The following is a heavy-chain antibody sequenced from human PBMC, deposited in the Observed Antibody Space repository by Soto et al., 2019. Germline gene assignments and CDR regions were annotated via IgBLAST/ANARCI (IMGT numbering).Heavy chain of an antibody. D-gene: IGHD6-13*01. CDR1: GYTLTELS. Sequence: GASVKVSCKVSGYTLTELSMHWVRQAPGKGLEWMGGFDPEDGETIYAQKFQGRVTMTEDTSTDTAYMELSSLRSEDTAVYYCATVPSPKYSSSWPRGSLWFDPWGQGTLVTVSS. J-gene: IGHJ5*02. V-gene: IGHV1-24*01. CDR2: FDPEDGET. CDR3: ATVPSPKYSSSWPRGSLWFDP.